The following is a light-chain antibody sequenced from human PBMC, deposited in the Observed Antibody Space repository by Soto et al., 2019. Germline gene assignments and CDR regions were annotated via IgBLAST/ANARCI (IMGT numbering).Light chain of an antibody. CDR3: QQSYSSPPT. J-gene: IGKJ1*01. CDR1: QSISNH. Sequence: DIQMTQSPSSLSASVGDRVTITCRASQSISNHLNWYQQTKGKAPKILIFAASSLQSGVPSRFSGSRSGPDFTLTLSSLQPEDFATYYCQQSYSSPPTFGQGTKVDIK. V-gene: IGKV1-39*01. CDR2: AAS.